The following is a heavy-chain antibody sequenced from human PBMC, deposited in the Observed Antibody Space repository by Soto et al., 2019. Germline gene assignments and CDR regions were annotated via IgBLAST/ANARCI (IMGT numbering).Heavy chain of an antibody. D-gene: IGHD3-22*01. V-gene: IGHV4-61*01. Sequence: SETLSLTCTVSGGSVSSGSYYWSWIRQPPGKGLEWIGYIYYSGSTNYNPSLKSRVTISVDTSKNQFSLKLSSVTAADTAVYYCAREEFYYDSSGYRTPYVDYWGQGTLVTVPQ. CDR2: IYYSGST. CDR3: AREEFYYDSSGYRTPYVDY. J-gene: IGHJ4*02. CDR1: GGSVSSGSYY.